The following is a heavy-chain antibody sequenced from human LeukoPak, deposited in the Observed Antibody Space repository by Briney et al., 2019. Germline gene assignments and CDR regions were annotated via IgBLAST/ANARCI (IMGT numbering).Heavy chain of an antibody. CDR1: GGTFSSYA. CDR2: INPNSDAT. J-gene: IGHJ3*02. CDR3: ARKGDGTSSSHDTLDI. V-gene: IGHV1-2*02. D-gene: IGHD5-24*01. Sequence: GASVKVSCKASGGTFSSYAISWVRQAPGQGLEWMGWINPNSDATSYAQNFQGRVTMTRDTSINTAYMELSRLRSDDTAVYYCARKGDGTSSSHDTLDIWGQGTMVTVST.